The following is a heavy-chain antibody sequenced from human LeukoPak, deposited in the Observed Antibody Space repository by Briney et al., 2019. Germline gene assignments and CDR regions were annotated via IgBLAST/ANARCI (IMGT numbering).Heavy chain of an antibody. CDR3: ARDNKGAMVRGVSNWFDP. Sequence: PSETLSLTCTVSGGSISSGGYYWSWIRQHPGKGLEWIGYIYYSGSTYYNPSLKSRVTISVDTSKNQFSLKLSSVTAADTAVYCCARDNKGAMVRGVSNWFDPWGQGTLVTVSS. V-gene: IGHV4-31*03. J-gene: IGHJ5*02. D-gene: IGHD3-10*01. CDR1: GGSISSGGYY. CDR2: IYYSGST.